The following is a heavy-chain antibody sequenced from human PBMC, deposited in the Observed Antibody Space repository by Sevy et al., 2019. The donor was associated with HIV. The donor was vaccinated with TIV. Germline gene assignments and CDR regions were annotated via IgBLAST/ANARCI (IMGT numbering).Heavy chain of an antibody. CDR1: GFTFNDYN. J-gene: IGHJ5*02. Sequence: GGSLRLSCAASGFTFNDYNLSWIRQAPGKGLEWVSYISTSTSTTTIYYADSVKGRFTIYRDNAKNSIYLQMNSLRVDDTAVYYCARAAGWFDAWGQGTLVTVSS. CDR2: ISTSTSTTTI. V-gene: IGHV3-11*01. CDR3: ARAAGWFDA.